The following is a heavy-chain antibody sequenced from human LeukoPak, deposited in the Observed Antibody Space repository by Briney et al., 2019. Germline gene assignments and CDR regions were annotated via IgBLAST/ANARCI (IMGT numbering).Heavy chain of an antibody. CDR2: IYPGDSDT. V-gene: IGHV5-51*01. Sequence: GESLKISCKGSGYSFTSYWIGWVRQMPGKGLEWMGIIYPGDSDTRYSPSFQGQVTISADKSISTAYLQWSSLKASDTAVYYCARDRRESSKPNDAFDIWGQGTMVTVSS. CDR1: GYSFTSYW. D-gene: IGHD4-11*01. J-gene: IGHJ3*02. CDR3: ARDRRESSKPNDAFDI.